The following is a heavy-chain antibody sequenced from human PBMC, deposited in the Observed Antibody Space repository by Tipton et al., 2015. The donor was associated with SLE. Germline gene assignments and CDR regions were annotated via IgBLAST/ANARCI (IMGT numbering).Heavy chain of an antibody. CDR1: GGSISSSSYH. J-gene: IGHJ3*02. Sequence: TLSPTCTVSGGSISSSSYHWGWIRQSPGKGLEWIGSIYYSGSTNYNPSLKSRVTVSADTSKNQFSLNLRSVTAADTAVYYCARDQDIVLEPVPIPPSFDIWGQGTMVTVSS. CDR3: ARDQDIVLEPVPIPPSFDI. V-gene: IGHV4-39*07. CDR2: IYYSGST. D-gene: IGHD2-2*02.